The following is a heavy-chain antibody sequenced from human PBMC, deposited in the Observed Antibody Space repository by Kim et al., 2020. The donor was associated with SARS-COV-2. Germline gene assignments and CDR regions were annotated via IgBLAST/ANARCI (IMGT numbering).Heavy chain of an antibody. D-gene: IGHD3-9*01. V-gene: IGHV4-39*01. CDR3: ARQRRSTPVRYFDWLPRPFDP. CDR1: GGSISSSSYY. CDR2: IYYSGST. Sequence: SETLSLTCTVSGGSISSSSYYWGWIRQPPGKGLEWIGSIYYSGSTYYNPSLKSRVTISVDTSKNQFSLKLSSVTAADTVVYYCARQRRSTPVRYFDWLPRPFDPWGQGTLVTVSS. J-gene: IGHJ5*01.